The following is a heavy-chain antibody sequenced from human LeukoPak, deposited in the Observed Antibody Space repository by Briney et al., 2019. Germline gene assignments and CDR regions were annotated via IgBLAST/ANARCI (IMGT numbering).Heavy chain of an antibody. CDR2: IIPIFGTA. J-gene: IGHJ4*02. CDR1: GGTFSSYA. V-gene: IGHV1-69*06. D-gene: IGHD4-17*01. CDR3: AREPRSNYGDYGKFDY. Sequence: ASVKVSCKASGGTFSSYAISWVRQAPGQGLEWMGGIIPIFGTANYAQKFQGRVTITADKSTRTAYMELSSLRSEDTAVYYCAREPRSNYGDYGKFDYWGQGTLVTVSS.